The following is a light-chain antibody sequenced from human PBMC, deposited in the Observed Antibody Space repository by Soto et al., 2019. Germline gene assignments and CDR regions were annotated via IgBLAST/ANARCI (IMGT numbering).Light chain of an antibody. V-gene: IGLV1-44*01. J-gene: IGLJ2*01. CDR3: AAWDDSLNGVV. Sequence: QSVLTQPPSASGTPWQRVTISCSGSSSNIGSNTVNWYQQLPGTAPKLLNYSNNQRPSGVPDRFSGSKSGTSASLAISGLQSEDEADYYCAAWDDSLNGVVFGGGTKLTVL. CDR1: SSNIGSNT. CDR2: SNN.